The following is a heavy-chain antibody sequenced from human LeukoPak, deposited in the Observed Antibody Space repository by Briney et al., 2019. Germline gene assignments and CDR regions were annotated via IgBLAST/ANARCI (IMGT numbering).Heavy chain of an antibody. CDR3: ARDRGDYSPDY. CDR2: IKQDGSEK. V-gene: IGHV3-7*01. J-gene: IGHJ4*02. D-gene: IGHD4-17*01. CDR1: NFAFSTYA. Sequence: GGSLRLSCAASNFAFSTYAMTWVRQAPGKGLEWVANIKQDGSEKYYVDSVKGRFTISRDNAKNSLYLQMNSLRAEDTAVYYCARDRGDYSPDYWGQGTLVTVSS.